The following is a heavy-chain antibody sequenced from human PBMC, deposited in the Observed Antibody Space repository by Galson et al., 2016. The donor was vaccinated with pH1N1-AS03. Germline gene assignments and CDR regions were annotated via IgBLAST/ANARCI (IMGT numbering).Heavy chain of an antibody. CDR3: VKEDGLGGQRDY. V-gene: IGHV3-30*02. D-gene: IGHD2-15*01. Sequence: SLRLSCAASGFTFPGYGMHWVRQAPGKGLEWVAFIQYDESYKNYAGSVRGRFTISRDISRRTLFLQMNSLRIDDTAVYFCVKEDGLGGQRDYWGRGTLVTVSS. CDR1: GFTFPGYG. CDR2: IQYDESYK. J-gene: IGHJ4*02.